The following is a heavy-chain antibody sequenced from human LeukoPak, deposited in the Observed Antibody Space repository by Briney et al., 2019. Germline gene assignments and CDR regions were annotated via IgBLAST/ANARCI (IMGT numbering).Heavy chain of an antibody. CDR2: IYPGDSDT. CDR1: GYSFTSYW. D-gene: IGHD5-12*01. CDR3: ASGYSGYDFIGGVDY. Sequence: GESLKISCKGSGYSFTSYWIAWVRQMPGKGLEWVGIIYPGDSDTKYSPSFQGQVTISADKSISTAYLQWSSLKASDTAMYYCASGYSGYDFIGGVDYWGQGTLVTVSS. J-gene: IGHJ4*02. V-gene: IGHV5-51*01.